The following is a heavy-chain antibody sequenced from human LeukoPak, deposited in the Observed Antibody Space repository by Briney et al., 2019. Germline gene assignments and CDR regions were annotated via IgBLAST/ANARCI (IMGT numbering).Heavy chain of an antibody. Sequence: QPGGSLRLSCAASGFTFSGSWMHWVRQAPGKGLVWVSRIDDDGSITTYADSVKGRFTISRDNAKNTLYLQMNSLRAEDTAVYYCAGALGSPSDDWGQGTLVTVSS. CDR2: IDDDGSIT. V-gene: IGHV3-74*01. CDR1: GFTFSGSW. J-gene: IGHJ4*02. CDR3: AGALGSPSDD. D-gene: IGHD1-26*01.